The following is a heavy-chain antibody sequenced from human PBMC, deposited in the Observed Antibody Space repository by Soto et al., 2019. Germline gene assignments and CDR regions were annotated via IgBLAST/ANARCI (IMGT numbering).Heavy chain of an antibody. J-gene: IGHJ3*02. D-gene: IGHD2-2*01. V-gene: IGHV4-34*01. CDR3: ARDGDIVVVPAARPNAFDI. CDR1: GGSFSGYY. CDR2: INHSGST. Sequence: SETLSLTCAVYGGSFSGYYWSWIRQPPGKGLEWIGEINHSGSTNYNPSLKSRVTISVDTSKNQFSLKLSSVTAADTAVYYCARDGDIVVVPAARPNAFDIWGQGTMVTVSS.